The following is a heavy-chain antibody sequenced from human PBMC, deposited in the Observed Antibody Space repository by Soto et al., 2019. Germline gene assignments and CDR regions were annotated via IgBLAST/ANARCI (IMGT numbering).Heavy chain of an antibody. Sequence: ASVKVSCKASGGTFSSYTISWVRQAPGQGLEWMGRIIPILGIANYAQKFQGRVTITADKSTSTAYMELSSLRSEDTAVYYCASVRYYDFWSGYNTFDYWGQGTLVTVSS. CDR3: ASVRYYDFWSGYNTFDY. CDR1: GGTFSSYT. J-gene: IGHJ4*02. V-gene: IGHV1-69*02. D-gene: IGHD3-3*01. CDR2: IIPILGIA.